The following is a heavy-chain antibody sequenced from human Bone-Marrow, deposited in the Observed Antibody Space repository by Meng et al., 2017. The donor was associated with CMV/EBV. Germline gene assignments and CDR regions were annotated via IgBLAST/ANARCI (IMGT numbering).Heavy chain of an antibody. CDR3: ARAVDSELHFWSGYYPYYYYGMDV. V-gene: IGHV3-21*01. CDR1: GFTFSSYW. Sequence: GESLKISCAASGFTFSSYWMSWVRQAPGKGLEWVSSISSSSSYIYYADSVKGRFTISRDNAKNSLYLQMNSLRAEDTAVYYCARAVDSELHFWSGYYPYYYYGMDVWGQGTTVTVSS. J-gene: IGHJ6*02. CDR2: ISSSSSYI. D-gene: IGHD3-3*01.